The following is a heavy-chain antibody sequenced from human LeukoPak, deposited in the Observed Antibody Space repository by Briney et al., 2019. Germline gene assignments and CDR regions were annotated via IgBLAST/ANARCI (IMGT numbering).Heavy chain of an antibody. Sequence: PSETLSLTCTVSGGSINSYYWSWFRQPPGKGLEWIGYIHYSGSTTYNPSLKSRVTISVDTSKHQFSLRLSSVTAADTAVYYCARYLSSGLDYWGQGTLVTVSS. V-gene: IGHV4-59*08. D-gene: IGHD6-19*01. CDR2: IHYSGST. J-gene: IGHJ4*02. CDR1: GGSINSYY. CDR3: ARYLSSGLDY.